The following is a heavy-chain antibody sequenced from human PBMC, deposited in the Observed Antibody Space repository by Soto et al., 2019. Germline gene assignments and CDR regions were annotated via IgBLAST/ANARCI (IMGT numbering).Heavy chain of an antibody. CDR2: INHSGST. Sequence: QVQLQQWGAGLLKPSETLSLTCAVYGGSFSGYYWSWIRQPPGKGLEWIGEINHSGSTNYNPSLKSRVTRSVDTSKNQFSLKLSSVTAADTAVYYCARELITAAGTYNWFDPWGQGTLVTVSS. V-gene: IGHV4-34*01. J-gene: IGHJ5*02. D-gene: IGHD6-13*01. CDR1: GGSFSGYY. CDR3: ARELITAAGTYNWFDP.